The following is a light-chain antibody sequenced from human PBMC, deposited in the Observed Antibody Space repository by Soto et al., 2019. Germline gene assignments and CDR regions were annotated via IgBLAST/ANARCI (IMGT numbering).Light chain of an antibody. CDR1: QSITTS. CDR2: AAS. CDR3: QQSYSTPLT. V-gene: IGKV1-39*01. Sequence: DIPMTQSPSSLSASVGDRVTLTCRASQSITTSLNWFQQKPGKAPKLLINAASTLQSGVPSRFSGGGSGTDFTLTIGSLQPEDFATYYCQQSYSTPLTFGGGTKVEIK. J-gene: IGKJ4*01.